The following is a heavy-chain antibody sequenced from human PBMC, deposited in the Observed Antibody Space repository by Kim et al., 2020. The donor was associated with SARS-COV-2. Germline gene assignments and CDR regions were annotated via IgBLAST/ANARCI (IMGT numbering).Heavy chain of an antibody. Sequence: SVKVSCKASGGTFSSYAISWVRQAPGQGLEWMGRIIPILGIANYAQKFQGRVTITADKSTSTAYMELSSLRSEDTAVYYCARSVYCSSTSCSHYYYYYYLDVWGRGPTLPV. D-gene: IGHD2-2*01. V-gene: IGHV1-69*04. CDR2: IIPILGIA. CDR3: ARSVYCSSTSCSHYYYYYYLDV. CDR1: GGTFSSYA. J-gene: IGHJ6*03.